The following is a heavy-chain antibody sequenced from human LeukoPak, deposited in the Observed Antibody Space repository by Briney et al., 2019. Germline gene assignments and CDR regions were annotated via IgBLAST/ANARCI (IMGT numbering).Heavy chain of an antibody. CDR3: ARGRGLQLWLDY. CDR1: GGSISSGGYS. CDR2: IYHSGST. V-gene: IGHV4-30-2*01. Sequence: SETLSLTCAVSGGSISSGGYSWSWIRQPPGKGLEWIGYIYHSGSTYYNPSLKSRVTISVDRSKNQFSLKLSSVTAADTAVYYCARGRGLQLWLDYWSQGTLVTVSS. J-gene: IGHJ4*02. D-gene: IGHD5-18*01.